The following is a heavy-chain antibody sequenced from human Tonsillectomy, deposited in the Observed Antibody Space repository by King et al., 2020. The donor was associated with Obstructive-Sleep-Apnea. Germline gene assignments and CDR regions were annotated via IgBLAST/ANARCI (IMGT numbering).Heavy chain of an antibody. Sequence: VQLQQWGAGLLKPSETLSLTCAVYGGSFSDYYWSWIRQPPGKGLEWIGEINHSGSTNYNPSLKSRVTIPADTSNNQFSLKLSSVTAADTAVYYCARGXGAAAVNWFDPWGQGXLVTVSS. CDR3: ARGXGAAAVNWFDP. CDR1: GGSFSDYY. V-gene: IGHV4-34*01. D-gene: IGHD6-13*01. J-gene: IGHJ5*02. CDR2: INHSGST.